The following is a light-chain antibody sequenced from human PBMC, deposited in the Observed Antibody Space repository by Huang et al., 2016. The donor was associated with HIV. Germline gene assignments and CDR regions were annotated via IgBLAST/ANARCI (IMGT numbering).Light chain of an antibody. CDR2: DAS. J-gene: IGKJ2*03. V-gene: IGKV3-15*01. CDR1: QSIATN. Sequence: EIVLTQSPATLSVSPGEGATLSCRANQSIATNLAGYHQRPGQAPRILIYDASTRASGLTGRFSGSVSGTEFTLTVSGLHSEDFAIYDCQQYHNWPYSFGQGTKLEIK. CDR3: QQYHNWPYS.